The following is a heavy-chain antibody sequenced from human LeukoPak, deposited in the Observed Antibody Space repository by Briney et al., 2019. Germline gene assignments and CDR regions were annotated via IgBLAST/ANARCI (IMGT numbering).Heavy chain of an antibody. Sequence: ASVKVSCKASGYTFTSYDINWVRQATGQGLEWMGWMNPNSGNTGYAQKFQGRVTITRNTSISTAYMELSRLRSDDTAVYYCARKRAAGINWFDPWGQGTLVTVSS. CDR1: GYTFTSYD. J-gene: IGHJ5*02. V-gene: IGHV1-8*03. CDR2: MNPNSGNT. D-gene: IGHD6-13*01. CDR3: ARKRAAGINWFDP.